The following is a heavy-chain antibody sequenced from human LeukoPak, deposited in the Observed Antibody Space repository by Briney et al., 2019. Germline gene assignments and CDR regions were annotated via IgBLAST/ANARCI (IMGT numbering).Heavy chain of an antibody. CDR3: ARCSHISPLAN. CDR1: GGSFSGYY. D-gene: IGHD3-3*02. Sequence: SETLSLTCAVYGGSFSGYYWSWIRQPPGKGLEWIGEINHSGNTNYNPSLKSRVTISVDTSKNQFSLKLSSVTAADTAVYYCARCSHISPLANWGQGTLVTVSS. V-gene: IGHV4-34*01. CDR2: INHSGNT. J-gene: IGHJ4*02.